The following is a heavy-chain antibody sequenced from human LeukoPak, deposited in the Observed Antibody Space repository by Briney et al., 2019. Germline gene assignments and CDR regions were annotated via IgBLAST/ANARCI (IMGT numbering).Heavy chain of an antibody. CDR2: ISVYTGNT. D-gene: IGHD5-12*01. Sequence: ATVKVSCKASGYTFNSYGISWVRQAPGQGLEWMGWISVYTGNTNYAQKLQGRVTMTTDTSTSTAYMELRSLRSDDTAVYYCARVDIVATILFDYWGQGTLVTVSS. CDR1: GYTFNSYG. V-gene: IGHV1-18*01. CDR3: ARVDIVATILFDY. J-gene: IGHJ4*02.